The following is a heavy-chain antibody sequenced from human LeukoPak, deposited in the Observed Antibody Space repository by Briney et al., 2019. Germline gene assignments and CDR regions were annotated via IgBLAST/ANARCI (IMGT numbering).Heavy chain of an antibody. V-gene: IGHV3-53*01. CDR2: LYSGDST. CDR3: AARDCSTTSCYGGLFDY. Sequence: GGSLRLSCAASGLSVSSKYMNWVRQAPGKGLEWVSLLYSGDSTYYADSVKGRFTISRDSSKNTVYLQMNSLRAEDTAVYYCAARDCSTTSCYGGLFDYWGQGTLVTVSS. D-gene: IGHD2-2*01. J-gene: IGHJ4*02. CDR1: GLSVSSKY.